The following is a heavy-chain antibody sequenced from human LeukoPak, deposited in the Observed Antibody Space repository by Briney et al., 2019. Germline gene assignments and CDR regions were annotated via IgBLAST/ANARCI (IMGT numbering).Heavy chain of an antibody. CDR3: AEDIELYSGYGLLGAFDL. D-gene: IGHD5-12*01. CDR1: GFNSAYYA. V-gene: IGHV3-9*02. Sequence: GGSLRLSCAASGFNSAYYAMYWVRQGPGKGLEWVSGISWKSGRVGYADSVKGRFTISRDDAKNSLFLQMDSLRVEDTALYYCAEDIELYSGYGLLGAFDLWGQGTLVTVSS. J-gene: IGHJ4*02. CDR2: ISWKSGRV.